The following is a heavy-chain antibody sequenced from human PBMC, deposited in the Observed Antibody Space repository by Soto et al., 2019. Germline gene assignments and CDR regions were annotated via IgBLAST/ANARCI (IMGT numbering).Heavy chain of an antibody. Sequence: QVQLVQSGAEVKKPGASVKVSCKASGYTFTSYGISWVRQAPGQGLEWMGWISAYNGNTNYAQKLQGRVTMTTDTSTSTAYMELRSLRSDDTAVYYCARRSPTGGYYYYYGMDVWGQGTTVTVSS. CDR1: GYTFTSYG. CDR3: ARRSPTGGYYYYYGMDV. J-gene: IGHJ6*02. V-gene: IGHV1-18*01. D-gene: IGHD2-15*01. CDR2: ISAYNGNT.